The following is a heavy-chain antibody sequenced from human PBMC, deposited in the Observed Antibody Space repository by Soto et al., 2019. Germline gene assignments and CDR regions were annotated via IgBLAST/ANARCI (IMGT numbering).Heavy chain of an antibody. CDR1: GFTFSTYT. D-gene: IGHD2-2*01. CDR2: ISYDGSNV. CDR3: ARAPVEDIVVLPAARGWFDP. V-gene: IGHV3-30-3*01. J-gene: IGHJ5*02. Sequence: QVQLVESGGGVVQPGRSLRLSCAASGFTFSTYTMHWVRQAPGKGLEWVAVISYDGSNVCYADSVKGRFTISRDNSRNTLYLQMNSLRVEDTAVYYCARAPVEDIVVLPAARGWFDPWGQGTLVTVSS.